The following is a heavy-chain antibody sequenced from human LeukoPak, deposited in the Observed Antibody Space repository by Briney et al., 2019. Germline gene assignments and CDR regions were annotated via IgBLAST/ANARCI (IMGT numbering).Heavy chain of an antibody. Sequence: PGGSLRLSCAASGFTFSASDMTWVRQAPGKGLEWLSYISGDSGDTNYADSVKGRFTISRDNAKNSLYLQMNSLRVEDTAVYFCARDPRTVRIWGQGTLVTVSS. CDR3: ARDPRTVRI. J-gene: IGHJ4*02. V-gene: IGHV3-11*06. CDR2: ISGDSGDT. D-gene: IGHD1-1*01. CDR1: GFTFSASD.